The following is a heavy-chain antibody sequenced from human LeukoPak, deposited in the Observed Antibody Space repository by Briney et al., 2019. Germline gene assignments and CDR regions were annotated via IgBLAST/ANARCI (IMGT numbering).Heavy chain of an antibody. J-gene: IGHJ4*02. D-gene: IGHD3-22*01. Sequence: GGSLRLSCAASGFTFSSYSMNWVRQAPGKGLEWVSYISSSSSTIYYADSVKGRFTISRDNAKNSLYLQMNSLRAEDTAVYYCARVAPYYYDSSSYSDYWGQGTLVTVSS. CDR3: ARVAPYYYDSSSYSDY. CDR1: GFTFSSYS. CDR2: ISSSSSTI. V-gene: IGHV3-48*01.